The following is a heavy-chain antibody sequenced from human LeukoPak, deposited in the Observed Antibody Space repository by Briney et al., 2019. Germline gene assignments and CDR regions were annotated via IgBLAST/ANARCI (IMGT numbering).Heavy chain of an antibody. CDR1: RLTFSGFE. CDR3: ARRFRD. Sequence: GGSPRLSCVGSRLTFSGFEMNWVRQAPGKGLEWVSHIRGDGTTKSYADSVKGRFTISRDNAKNSLYLQMNSLRAEDTAIYYCARRFRDWGQGTLVTVSS. CDR2: IRGDGTTK. V-gene: IGHV3-48*03. J-gene: IGHJ4*02. D-gene: IGHD5-24*01.